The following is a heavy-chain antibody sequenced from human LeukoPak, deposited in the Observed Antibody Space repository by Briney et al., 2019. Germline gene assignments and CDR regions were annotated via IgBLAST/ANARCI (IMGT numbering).Heavy chain of an antibody. J-gene: IGHJ4*02. V-gene: IGHV3-23*01. CDR2: ISGSGGST. CDR3: AKDLTRSLYYFDY. D-gene: IGHD1-26*01. CDR1: GGSISSYY. Sequence: ETLSLTCSVSGGSISSYYWSWIRQPPGKGLEWVSAISGSGGSTYYADSVKGRFTISRDNSKNTLYLQMNSLRAEDTAVYYCAKDLTRSLYYFDYWGQGTLVTVSS.